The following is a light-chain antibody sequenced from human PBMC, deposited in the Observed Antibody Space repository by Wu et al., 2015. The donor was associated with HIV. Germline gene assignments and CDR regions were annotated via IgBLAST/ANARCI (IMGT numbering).Light chain of an antibody. Sequence: DILLTQSPSFLSASVGDRLTVTCRASQGISNYLAWYQQKPGTAPKLLIYAASTLQTGVPLRFSGRGSGTEFTLSISSPQPEDSATYFCQQLNTYPWTFGQGTTVEVK. V-gene: IGKV1-9*01. CDR1: QGISNY. J-gene: IGKJ1*01. CDR2: AAS. CDR3: QQLNTYPWT.